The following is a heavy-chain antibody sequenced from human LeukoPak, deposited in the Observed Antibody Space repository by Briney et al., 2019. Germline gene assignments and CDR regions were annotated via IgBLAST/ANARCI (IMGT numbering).Heavy chain of an antibody. CDR3: TASVGSTWYSPDDY. CDR2: IYRDGAT. CDR1: GFTVSNNY. Sequence: PGGSLRLSCEASGFTVSNNYITWVRQAPGKGLEWVSIIYRDGATYYASAVKGRFIVSRDNSRHTVSLQMNSLRAEDTAVYYCTASVGSTWYSPDDYWGQGTLVTVSS. J-gene: IGHJ4*02. D-gene: IGHD6-13*01. V-gene: IGHV3-66*01.